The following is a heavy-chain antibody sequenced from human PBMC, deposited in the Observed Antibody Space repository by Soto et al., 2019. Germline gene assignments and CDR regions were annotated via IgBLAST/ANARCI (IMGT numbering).Heavy chain of an antibody. D-gene: IGHD5-18*01. V-gene: IGHV3-23*01. Sequence: GGSLRLSCAASGFRFSSHDMSWVRQAPGKGLEWVSAISGGGGSTYYADSVKGRFTISRDNSKNTLYLQMNSLRAEDTAVYYCANRDTSMVTRYYYGMDVWGQGTTVTVSS. J-gene: IGHJ6*02. CDR1: GFRFSSHD. CDR3: ANRDTSMVTRYYYGMDV. CDR2: ISGGGGST.